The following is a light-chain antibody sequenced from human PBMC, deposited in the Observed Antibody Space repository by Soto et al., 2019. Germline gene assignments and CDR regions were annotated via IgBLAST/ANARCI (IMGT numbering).Light chain of an antibody. J-gene: IGKJ2*01. CDR1: KGLLNIPTKKNS. CDR3: HQYFTTPPLYT. CDR2: WAS. Sequence: DIVMTQSPASLVVSLGERPTTTSNSTKGLLNIPTKKNSLAWYQQKPGQPLKFLIYWASTRESGVPDRFSGSGSGTDFTLTISSLQAEDAAVYYCHQYFTTPPLYTFGQGTKVEIK. V-gene: IGKV4-1*01.